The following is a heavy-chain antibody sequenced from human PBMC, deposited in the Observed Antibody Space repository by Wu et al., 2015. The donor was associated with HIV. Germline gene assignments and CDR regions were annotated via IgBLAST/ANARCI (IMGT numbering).Heavy chain of an antibody. Sequence: QVHLVQSGAEVKKPESSVKVSCKASGGTFSNYAISWVRQAPGQGPEWMGAIIPMFGTANYAQKFQGRVTITTDESTSTAYMEMSSLTSEDTAVYYCARGYYYGSGSPGAYFDYWGQGNTGHRLL. J-gene: IGHJ4*02. V-gene: IGHV1-69*05. CDR2: IIPMFGTA. D-gene: IGHD3-10*01. CDR1: GGTFSNYA. CDR3: ARGYYYGSGSPGAYFDY.